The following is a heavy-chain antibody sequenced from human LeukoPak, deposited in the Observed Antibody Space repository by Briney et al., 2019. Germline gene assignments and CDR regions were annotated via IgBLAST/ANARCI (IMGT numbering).Heavy chain of an antibody. CDR1: GYTFTSYY. D-gene: IGHD1-26*01. CDR2: INPSGGST. J-gene: IGHJ6*03. Sequence: ASVKVSCKASGYTFTSYYMHWARQAPGQGLEWMGIINPSGGSTSYAQKFQGRVTMTRDMSTSTVYMELSSLRSEDTAVYYCARGELATAYYYYYMDVWGKGTTVTVSS. CDR3: ARGELATAYYYYYMDV. V-gene: IGHV1-46*01.